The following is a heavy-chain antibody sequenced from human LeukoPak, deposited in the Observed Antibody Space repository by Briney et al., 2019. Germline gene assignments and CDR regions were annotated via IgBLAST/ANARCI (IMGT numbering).Heavy chain of an antibody. D-gene: IGHD5-18*01. CDR2: VSLDGNPSDS. V-gene: IGHV3-30*04. CDR3: ARDQGRYSHGLYYFDS. Sequence: GGSLRLSCTASGFTVRNYALHWVRQTPPGGLEWVAVVSLDGNPSDSYYADSVRGLFTISRDNSRNTLYLHMSSLRPEDTATYFCARDQGRYSHGLYYFDSWGQGTLVTVSS. J-gene: IGHJ4*02. CDR1: GFTVRNYA.